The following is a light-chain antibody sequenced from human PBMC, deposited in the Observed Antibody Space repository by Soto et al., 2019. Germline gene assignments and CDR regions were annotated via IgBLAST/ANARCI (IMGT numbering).Light chain of an antibody. Sequence: DIQMTQSPSSLSASVGDRVTITCRASQDISNYLAWLQQKPGKAPKSLIYAVSTLQSGVPSKFSGSGSGTDFTLTIRSLPPEDFANYYSQQYNSYPWTFGQGTKVEIK. V-gene: IGKV1-16*02. CDR1: QDISNY. CDR3: QQYNSYPWT. J-gene: IGKJ1*01. CDR2: AVS.